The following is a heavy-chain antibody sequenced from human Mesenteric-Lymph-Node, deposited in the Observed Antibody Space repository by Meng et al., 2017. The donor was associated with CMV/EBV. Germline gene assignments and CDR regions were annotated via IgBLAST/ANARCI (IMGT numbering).Heavy chain of an antibody. Sequence: TFSSSAMHWVRQAPGKGLEYVSAISSDGGGTYYANSVKGRFTISRDNSKNTLYLQMGSLRVEDMAVYYCARAEVGPDGYKILQAFDIWGQGTMVTVSS. CDR3: ARAEVGPDGYKILQAFDI. CDR1: TFSSSA. J-gene: IGHJ3*02. CDR2: ISSDGGGT. D-gene: IGHD5-24*01. V-gene: IGHV3-64*01.